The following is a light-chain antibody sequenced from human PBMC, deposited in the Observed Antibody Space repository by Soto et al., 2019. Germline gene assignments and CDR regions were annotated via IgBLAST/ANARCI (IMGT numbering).Light chain of an antibody. CDR3: QQYDSYPLT. Sequence: DIQMTQSPSTLSASVGDRVTITCRASQTVYNWLAWYQQKPGKAPNLLIYKASTLETGVPSRFSGTGSGTEFNLTITSLQPDDFATYFCQQYDSYPLTFGGGTKVEIK. J-gene: IGKJ4*01. V-gene: IGKV1-5*03. CDR2: KAS. CDR1: QTVYNW.